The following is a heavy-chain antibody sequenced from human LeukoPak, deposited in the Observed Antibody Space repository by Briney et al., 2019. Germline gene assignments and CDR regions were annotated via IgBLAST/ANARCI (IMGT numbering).Heavy chain of an antibody. CDR1: GFTFDDYA. J-gene: IGHJ4*02. CDR3: GRAPGLLLRLHYYDC. Sequence: GGSLRLYCAASGFTFDDYAMHWVRQAPGTGLEWVSGISWDSGSIGYADFVMGRFTISRDNAKNSLYLQMNSLRAEDTALCYCGRAPGLLLRLHYYDCWGQGTLVNVSS. D-gene: IGHD4-11*01. CDR2: ISWDSGSI. V-gene: IGHV3-9*01.